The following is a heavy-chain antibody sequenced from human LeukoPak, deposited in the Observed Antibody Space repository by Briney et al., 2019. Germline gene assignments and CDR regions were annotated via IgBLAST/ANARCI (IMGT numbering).Heavy chain of an antibody. CDR2: TKNKANSYTT. J-gene: IGHJ4*02. CDR3: ARWDSGSCSD. Sequence: PGGSLRLSCAASGFTFSDHYMDLVRQAPGKGLEWVGRTKNKANSYTTEYAASVKGRFTISRDESKNSLYLQMNSLKTEDTAVYYCARWDSGSCSDWGQGTLVTVSS. CDR1: GFTFSDHY. D-gene: IGHD1-26*01. V-gene: IGHV3-72*01.